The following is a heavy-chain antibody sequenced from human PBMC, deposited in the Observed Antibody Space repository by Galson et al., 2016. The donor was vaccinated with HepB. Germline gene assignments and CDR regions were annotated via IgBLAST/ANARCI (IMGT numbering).Heavy chain of an antibody. CDR2: ISPYSGGT. V-gene: IGHV1-18*01. CDR1: GYSFTSYD. Sequence: SVKVSCKASGYSFTSYDITWVRQAPGQGLEWMGWISPYSGGTKSVQKVQGRLTMTTDTSTTTVYMELRSLRSDDTAVYYCARSRYCTDTSCYGGLDFWGQGTLVTVSS. J-gene: IGHJ4*02. D-gene: IGHD2-2*01. CDR3: ARSRYCTDTSCYGGLDF.